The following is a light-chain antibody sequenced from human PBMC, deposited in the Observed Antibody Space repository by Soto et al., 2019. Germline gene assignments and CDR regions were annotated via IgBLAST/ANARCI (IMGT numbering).Light chain of an antibody. CDR2: EGS. CDR1: SSDVGSYNL. V-gene: IGLV2-23*01. J-gene: IGLJ1*01. Sequence: QSVLTQPASVSGSPGQSITISCTGTSSDVGSYNLVSWYQQHPGKAPKLMIYEGSERPSGISNHFSGSKSGNTASLTISGLQVEDGADYYCCSYAGSSTLYVFGSGTKLTVL. CDR3: CSYAGSSTLYV.